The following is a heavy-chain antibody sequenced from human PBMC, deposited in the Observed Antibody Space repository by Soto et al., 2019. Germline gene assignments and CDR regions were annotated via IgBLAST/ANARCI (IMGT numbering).Heavy chain of an antibody. D-gene: IGHD6-13*01. V-gene: IGHV3-48*01. Sequence: GGSLSLSYAASGLTFSNYSTNWVRQAPGKGLEWVSYISSSSSTIYYADSVKGRFTISRDNAKNSLYLQMNSLRAEDTAVYYCARRRRTAGSAFDIRGQGTMVTVSS. CDR3: ARRRRTAGSAFDI. CDR1: GLTFSNYS. CDR2: ISSSSSTI. J-gene: IGHJ3*02.